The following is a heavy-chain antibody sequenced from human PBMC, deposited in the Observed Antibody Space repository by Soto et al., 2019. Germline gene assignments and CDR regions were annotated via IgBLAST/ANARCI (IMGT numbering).Heavy chain of an antibody. CDR2: ISAYNGNT. J-gene: IGHJ6*02. V-gene: IGHV1-18*04. CDR1: GYTFTSYG. CDR3: ARAIRDPTYYDFWSGYPYYYYYGMDV. Sequence: GASVKVSCKASGYTFTSYGISWVRQAPGQGLEWMGWISAYNGNTNYAQKLQGRVTMTTDTSTSTAYMELRSLRSDDTAVYYCARAIRDPTYYDFWSGYPYYYYYGMDVWGQGTTVTVSS. D-gene: IGHD3-3*01.